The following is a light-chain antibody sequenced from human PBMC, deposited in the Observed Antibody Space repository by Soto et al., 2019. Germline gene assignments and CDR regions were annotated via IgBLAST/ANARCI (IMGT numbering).Light chain of an antibody. Sequence: QSVLTQPASVSGSPGQSITISCTGTSSDIGGYNYVSWYQQHPGKAPKLMIYEVSSRPSGVSNRFSGSKSGNTASLTISGLQAEDEADYFCGSYTSTSTLYVFGSGTK. CDR2: EVS. V-gene: IGLV2-14*01. CDR3: GSYTSTSTLYV. CDR1: SSDIGGYNY. J-gene: IGLJ1*01.